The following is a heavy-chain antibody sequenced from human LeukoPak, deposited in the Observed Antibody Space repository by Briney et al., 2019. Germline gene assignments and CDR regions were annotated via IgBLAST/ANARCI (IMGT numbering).Heavy chain of an antibody. CDR2: ISSSSSTI. CDR1: GFTFSSYS. V-gene: IGHV3-48*02. CDR3: ATYKHQLRTVYFDY. J-gene: IGHJ4*02. Sequence: GGSLRLSCAASGFTFSSYSMNWVRQAPGKGLEWVSYISSSSSTIYYADSVKGRFTISRDNAKNSLYLQMNSLRDEDTAVYYCATYKHQLRTVYFDYWGQGTLVTVSS. D-gene: IGHD1-1*01.